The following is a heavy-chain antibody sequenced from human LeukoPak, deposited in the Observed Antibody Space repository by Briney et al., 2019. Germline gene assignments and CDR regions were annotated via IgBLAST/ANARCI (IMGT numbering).Heavy chain of an antibody. CDR2: IYTSGST. J-gene: IGHJ5*02. Sequence: SETLSLTCTVSGGSISSYYWSWIRQPAGKGLEWIGRIYTSGSTNYNPSLKSRVTMSVDTSKNQFSLKLSSVTAADTDVYYCARDSPGYCSSTSCRKFDPWGQGTLVTVSS. D-gene: IGHD2-2*01. CDR1: GGSISSYY. CDR3: ARDSPGYCSSTSCRKFDP. V-gene: IGHV4-4*07.